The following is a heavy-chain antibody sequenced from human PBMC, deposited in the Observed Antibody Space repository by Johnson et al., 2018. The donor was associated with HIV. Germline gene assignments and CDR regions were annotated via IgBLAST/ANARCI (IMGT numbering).Heavy chain of an antibody. J-gene: IGHJ3*02. Sequence: VQVVESGGGLVQPGGSLRLSCAVSAFSVSSNYMSWVRQAPGKGLEWVSVIYSDGTTYYADSVKGRFTISRDTSKNTLYLQMNNLRPDDTSVYYCARPTGGLRAFDIWGQGTMVTVSS. CDR3: ARPTGGLRAFDI. CDR2: IYSDGTT. D-gene: IGHD3-16*01. V-gene: IGHV3-66*02. CDR1: AFSVSSNY.